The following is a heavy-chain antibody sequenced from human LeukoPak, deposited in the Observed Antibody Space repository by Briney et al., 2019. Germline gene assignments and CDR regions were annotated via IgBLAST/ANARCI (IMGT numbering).Heavy chain of an antibody. J-gene: IGHJ4*02. V-gene: IGHV4-38-2*02. CDR2: IYHSGST. Sequence: SETLSLTCTVSGYSISSGYYWGWIRQPPGKGLEWIGSIYHSGSTYYNPSLKSRVTISVDTSRNQFSLKLSSVTAADTAVYYCARHFRSSYYDSSGYYLDYWGQGTLVTVSS. D-gene: IGHD3-22*01. CDR1: GYSISSGYY. CDR3: ARHFRSSYYDSSGYYLDY.